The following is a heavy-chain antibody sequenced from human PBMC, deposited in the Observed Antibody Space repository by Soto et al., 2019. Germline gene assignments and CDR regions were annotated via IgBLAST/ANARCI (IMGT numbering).Heavy chain of an antibody. D-gene: IGHD2-2*01. CDR2: VSYDGSFK. J-gene: IGHJ6*02. CDR1: GFTFSKFG. V-gene: IGHV3-30*03. Sequence: QVQLVESGGGVVQPGGSLRLSCEASGFTFSKFGIHWVRQAPGKGLEWVAVVSYDGSFKYYADSVKGRFTISRDNSKTTLYLQMNSLRPEDTALYSCARDSDQLLFDYYYYGMDVWGQGTTVTVSS. CDR3: ARDSDQLLFDYYYYGMDV.